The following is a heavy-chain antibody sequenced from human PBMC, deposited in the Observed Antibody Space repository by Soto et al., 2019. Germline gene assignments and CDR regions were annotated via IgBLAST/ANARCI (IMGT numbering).Heavy chain of an antibody. D-gene: IGHD3-16*01. CDR1: GFTFNGAW. V-gene: IGHV3-15*07. Sequence: EVQLVESGGGLVEPGGSLRLSCAASGFTFNGAWMNWVRQAPGKGLEWVGRVKSKVDGGSIDYAAPVRGRITISRDDSRNTVDLQMNNLSAEDSAMYYCSADLPDWGAYAFDYWGQGTLVTVSS. CDR2: VKSKVDGGSI. CDR3: SADLPDWGAYAFDY. J-gene: IGHJ4*02.